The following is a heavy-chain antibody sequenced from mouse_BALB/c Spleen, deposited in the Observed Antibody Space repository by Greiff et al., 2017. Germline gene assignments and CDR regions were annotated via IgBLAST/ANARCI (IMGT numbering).Heavy chain of an antibody. J-gene: IGHJ4*01. CDR1: GFTFSSYT. Sequence: DVKLVESGGGLVKPGGSLKLSCAASGFTFSSYTMSWVRQTPEKRLEWVATISSGGSYTYYPDSVKGRFTISRDNAKNTLYLQMSSLKSEDTAMYYCTRTTVVVGDYAMDYWGQGTSVTVSS. V-gene: IGHV5-6-4*01. CDR3: TRTTVVVGDYAMDY. D-gene: IGHD1-1*01. CDR2: ISSGGSYT.